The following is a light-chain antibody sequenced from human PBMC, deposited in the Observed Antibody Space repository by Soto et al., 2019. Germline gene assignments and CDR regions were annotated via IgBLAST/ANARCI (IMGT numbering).Light chain of an antibody. Sequence: EIVLTQSPATLSLSPGNRATLSCRASQSVSGYLAWYQQKPGQAPRLLIYDASNRATGIPARFSGSGSGTDFTLNITSLETEDFAFYYCQQRSNWPSTFGGGTKVEI. J-gene: IGKJ4*01. CDR1: QSVSGY. V-gene: IGKV3-11*01. CDR3: QQRSNWPST. CDR2: DAS.